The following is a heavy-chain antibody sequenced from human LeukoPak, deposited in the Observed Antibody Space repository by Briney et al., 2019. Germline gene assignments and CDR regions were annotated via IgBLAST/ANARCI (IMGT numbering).Heavy chain of an antibody. V-gene: IGHV4-4*07. Sequence: SETLSLTCTVSGGSISSYYWSWIRQPAGKGLEWIGRIYTSGSTNYNPSLKSRVTMSVDTSKNQFSLKLSSVIAADTAVYYCARDEGIYCTNGVCYTGLGDWGQGTLVTVSS. CDR2: IYTSGST. J-gene: IGHJ4*02. CDR3: ARDEGIYCTNGVCYTGLGD. CDR1: GGSISSYY. D-gene: IGHD2-8*01.